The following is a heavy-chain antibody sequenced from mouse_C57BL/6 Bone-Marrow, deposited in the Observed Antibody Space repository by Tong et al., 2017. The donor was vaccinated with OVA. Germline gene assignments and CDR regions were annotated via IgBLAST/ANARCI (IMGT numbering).Heavy chain of an antibody. V-gene: IGHV5-2*01. J-gene: IGHJ3*01. CDR1: EYEFPSHD. Sequence: EVQLQESGGGLVQPGESLKLSCESNEYEFPSHDMSWVRKTPEKRLELVAAINSDGGSTYYPDTMERRFIISRDNTKKNLYLQMSSLRSEDTALYYCARRTATVVVTWVAYWGQGTLVTVSA. CDR3: ARRTATVVVTWVAY. CDR2: INSDGGST. D-gene: IGHD1-1*01.